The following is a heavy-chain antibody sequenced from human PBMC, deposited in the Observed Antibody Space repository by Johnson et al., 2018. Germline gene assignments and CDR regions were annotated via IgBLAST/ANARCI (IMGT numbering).Heavy chain of an antibody. Sequence: QVQLVQSGGGVVQXGRSLRLSCAASGFTFSSYGMHWVRQAPGKGLEWVAVISYDGSNKYYADSVKGRFTISRDNSKNTLYLQMNSLRAEDTAVYYCAKDKRIYGGSEYFQHWGQGTLVTVSS. CDR2: ISYDGSNK. D-gene: IGHD3-3*01. CDR3: AKDKRIYGGSEYFQH. V-gene: IGHV3-30*18. CDR1: GFTFSSYG. J-gene: IGHJ1*01.